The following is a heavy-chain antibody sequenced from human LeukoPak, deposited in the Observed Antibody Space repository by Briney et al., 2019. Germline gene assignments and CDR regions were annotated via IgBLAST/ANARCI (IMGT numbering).Heavy chain of an antibody. V-gene: IGHV3-21*01. CDR2: ISSSSSYI. CDR1: GFTFSSYS. J-gene: IGHJ4*02. Sequence: TGGSLRLSCAASGFTFSSYSMNWVRQAPGKGLEWVSSISSSSSYIYYADSVKGRFTISRDNAKNSLYLQMNSLRAEDTAVYYCARPYYDFWSGYSEDDRSQYYFDYWGQGTLVTVSS. CDR3: ARPYYDFWSGYSEDDRSQYYFDY. D-gene: IGHD3-3*01.